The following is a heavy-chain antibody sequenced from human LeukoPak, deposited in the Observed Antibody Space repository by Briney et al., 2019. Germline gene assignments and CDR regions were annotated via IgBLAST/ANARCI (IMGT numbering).Heavy chain of an antibody. J-gene: IGHJ4*02. CDR3: ASMKGSGSYSSFDY. V-gene: IGHV3-7*01. Sequence: GGSLRLSCAASGFTFWMSWVRQAPGKGLEWVANIKQDGSEKYYLDSVKGRFTISRDNAKNSLYLQMNSLRAEDTAVYYCASMKGSGSYSSFDYWGQGTLVTVSS. D-gene: IGHD3-10*01. CDR2: IKQDGSEK. CDR1: GFTFW.